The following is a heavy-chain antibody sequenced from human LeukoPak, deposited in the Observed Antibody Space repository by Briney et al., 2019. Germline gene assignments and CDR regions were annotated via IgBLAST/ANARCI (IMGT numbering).Heavy chain of an antibody. V-gene: IGHV3-15*01. CDR2: IKSEGEGATT. J-gene: IGHJ6*04. CDR1: GFTIGTAW. CDR3: IAHFPYFYGFDV. D-gene: IGHD3-3*02. Sequence: GGSLRLSCVSSGFTIGTAWMSWVRQAPGKGLEWLSHIKSEGEGATTDYAAPAKGRFAISRDDSKNMIYLQMSSLKIGDTAIYYCIAHFPYFYGFDVWGKGTTVTVSS.